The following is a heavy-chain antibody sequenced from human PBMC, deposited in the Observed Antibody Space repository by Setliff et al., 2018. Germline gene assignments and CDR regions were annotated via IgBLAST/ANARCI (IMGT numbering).Heavy chain of an antibody. CDR1: GFTFSSYW. CDR2: INSDGSTT. V-gene: IGHV3-74*01. J-gene: IGHJ4*02. Sequence: GGSLRLSCAASGFTFSSYWMHWVRQAPGRGLVWVSRINSDGSTTNYADSVKGRSTISRDNAKNTLYLQMNSLRAEDTAVYYCVRGYCSSSSCYGTMGYWGQGTLVTVSS. D-gene: IGHD2-2*01. CDR3: VRGYCSSSSCYGTMGY.